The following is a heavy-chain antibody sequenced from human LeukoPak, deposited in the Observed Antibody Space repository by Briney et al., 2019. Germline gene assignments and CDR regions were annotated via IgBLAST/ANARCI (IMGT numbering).Heavy chain of an antibody. CDR1: GFSFSDYG. CDR3: ARHLRDCYGSGSNAYYFDY. J-gene: IGHJ4*02. CDR2: IRSSSNTI. Sequence: GRSLRLSCAASGFSFSDYGMHWVRQAPGKGLEWVSYIRSSSNTIYYADSVKGRFTISRDNAKNSLYLQMNSLRAEDTAVYYCARHLRDCYGSGSNAYYFDYWGQGTLVTVSS. V-gene: IGHV3-48*04. D-gene: IGHD3-10*01.